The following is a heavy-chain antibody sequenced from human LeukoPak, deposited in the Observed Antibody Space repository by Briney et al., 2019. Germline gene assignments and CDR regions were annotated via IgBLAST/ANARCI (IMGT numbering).Heavy chain of an antibody. D-gene: IGHD3-16*01. J-gene: IGHJ4*02. CDR2: ISYDGSNK. CDR1: GFTFSSYG. V-gene: IGHV3-30*18. Sequence: GGSLRLSCAASGFTFSSYGMHWVRQAPGKGLEWVAVISYDGSNKYYADSVKGRFTISRDNSKNTVYLQMSSLRTEDTAVYYCVKDFGRVLGTPDYWGQGTLVTVSS. CDR3: VKDFGRVLGTPDY.